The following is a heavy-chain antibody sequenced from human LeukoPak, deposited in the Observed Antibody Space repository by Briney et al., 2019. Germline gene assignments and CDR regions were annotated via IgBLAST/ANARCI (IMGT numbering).Heavy chain of an antibody. CDR3: ARSTYYYGSGSYYAFDI. CDR1: GYTFTGYY. J-gene: IGHJ3*02. Sequence: ASVKVSCKASGYTFTGYYMHWVRQAPGQGLEWMGWINPNSGGTSYAQKFQGRVTMTRDTSISTAYMELSRLRSDDTAVYYCARSTYYYGSGSYYAFDIWGQGTMVTVSS. D-gene: IGHD3-10*01. CDR2: INPNSGGT. V-gene: IGHV1-2*02.